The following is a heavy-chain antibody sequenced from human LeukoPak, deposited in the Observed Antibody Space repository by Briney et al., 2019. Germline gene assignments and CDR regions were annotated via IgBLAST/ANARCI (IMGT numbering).Heavy chain of an antibody. CDR2: ISADNGNT. Sequence: ASVKVSCKASGYTFTSYAISWVRQAPGQGLEWMGWISADNGNTDYAQRFQGRVTMTTDTSTSTAYMELRSLRSDDTAVYYCARTLGVAAIDYWGQGTLVTVSS. CDR1: GYTFTSYA. CDR3: ARTLGVAAIDY. V-gene: IGHV1-18*01. D-gene: IGHD2-15*01. J-gene: IGHJ4*02.